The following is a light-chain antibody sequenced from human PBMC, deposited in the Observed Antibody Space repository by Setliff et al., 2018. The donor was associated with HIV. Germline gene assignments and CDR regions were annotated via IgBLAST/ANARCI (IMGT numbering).Light chain of an antibody. J-gene: IGLJ1*01. V-gene: IGLV2-23*02. CDR1: SSDVGSYNL. CDR3: CSYAGSRIFYV. CDR2: EVS. Sequence: SALTQPASVSGSPGQSITISCTGTSSDVGSYNLVSWYQQHPGKAPKLMIYEVSKRPSGVSNRFSGSKSGNTASLTISGLQAEDEADYYCCSYAGSRIFYVFGTGTKAPS.